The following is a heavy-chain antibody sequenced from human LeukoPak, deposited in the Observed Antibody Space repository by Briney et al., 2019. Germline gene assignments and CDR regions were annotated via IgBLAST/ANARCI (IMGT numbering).Heavy chain of an antibody. J-gene: IGHJ6*03. CDR2: ISSSSSYI. D-gene: IGHD1-14*01. Sequence: GGSLRLSCAASGFTFSSYSMNWVRQAPGKGLEWVSSISSSSSYIYYADSVKGRFTISRDNAKNSLYLQMNSLRAEDTAVYYRARDGRGGTPYYMDVWGKGTTVTVSS. CDR3: ARDGRGGTPYYMDV. CDR1: GFTFSSYS. V-gene: IGHV3-21*01.